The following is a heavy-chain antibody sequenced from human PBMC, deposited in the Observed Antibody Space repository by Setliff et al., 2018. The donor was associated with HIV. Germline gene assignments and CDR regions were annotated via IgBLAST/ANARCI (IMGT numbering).Heavy chain of an antibody. CDR3: ARDSHYDYVWGSYPTP. J-gene: IGHJ5*02. V-gene: IGHV4-59*01. CDR1: GGSISSYY. D-gene: IGHD3-16*02. Sequence: ETLSLTCTVSGGSISSYYWSWIRQPPGKGLEWIGYIYYSGSTNYNPSLKSRVTISVDTSKNQFSLKLSSVTAADTAVYYCARDSHYDYVWGSYPTPWGQGTLVTVSS. CDR2: IYYSGST.